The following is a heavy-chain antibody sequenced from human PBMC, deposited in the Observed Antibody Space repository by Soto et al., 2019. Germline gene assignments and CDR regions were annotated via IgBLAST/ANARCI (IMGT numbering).Heavy chain of an antibody. CDR1: GGSFSGYY. CDR2: INHSGST. CDR3: AKEGLVAGTLNWFDP. Sequence: SSETLSLTCAVYGGSFSGYYWTWIRQPPGTGLEWIGEINHSGSTNYNPSLKSRVTISVDTLKNQFSLKMNSVTAADTAVYYCAKEGLVAGTLNWFDPWGQGTLVTVSS. V-gene: IGHV4-34*01. J-gene: IGHJ5*02. D-gene: IGHD3-9*01.